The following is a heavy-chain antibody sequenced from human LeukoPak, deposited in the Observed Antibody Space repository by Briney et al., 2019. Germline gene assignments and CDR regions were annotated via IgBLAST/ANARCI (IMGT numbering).Heavy chain of an antibody. V-gene: IGHV4-4*07. CDR1: GGSISSFY. D-gene: IGHD1-26*01. CDR2: IYTSGTT. J-gene: IGHJ4*02. Sequence: SETLSLTCSVSGGSISSFYCNWMRQPAGKGLEWIGRIYTSGTTTYNPSLKSRVTMSVDTSKNQFSLKLSSVTAADTAVYYCARLRRVGATPFDYWGQGTLVTVSS. CDR3: ARLRRVGATPFDY.